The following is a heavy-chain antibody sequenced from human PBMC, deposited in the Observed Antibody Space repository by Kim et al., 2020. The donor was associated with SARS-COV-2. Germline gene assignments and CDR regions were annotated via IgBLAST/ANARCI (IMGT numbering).Heavy chain of an antibody. J-gene: IGHJ4*02. V-gene: IGHV3-30*02. D-gene: IGHD3-22*01. Sequence: SVKGRFTTSRDNSKNALYLQMNSLRAEDTAVYYCAKDQDSSGFRGDYFDYWGQGTLVTVSS. CDR3: AKDQDSSGFRGDYFDY.